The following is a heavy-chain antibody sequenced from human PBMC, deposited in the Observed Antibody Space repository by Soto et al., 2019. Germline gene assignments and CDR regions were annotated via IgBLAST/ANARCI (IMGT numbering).Heavy chain of an antibody. Sequence: PGESLKISCKASGYTFTRYSINWVRQMPGKGLEWMGRIDPSDPFANYNPSFQGHVTISIDKSLTTAYLRWSTLEASDTATYYCGFLISSDYYYGMDVWGQGTTVTVSS. J-gene: IGHJ6*02. CDR3: GFLISSDYYYGMDV. CDR1: GYTFTRYS. CDR2: IDPSDPFA. D-gene: IGHD3-10*01. V-gene: IGHV5-10-1*01.